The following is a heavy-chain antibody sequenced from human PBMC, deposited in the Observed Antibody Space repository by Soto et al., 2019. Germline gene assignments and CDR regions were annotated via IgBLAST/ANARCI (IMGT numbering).Heavy chain of an antibody. Sequence: ASVKVSCKASGYTFTGYYMHWVRQAPGRGLEWMGWINPNSGGTNYAQKFQGRVTMTRDTSISTAYMELSRLRSDDTAVYYCAREVAYYDSSGQFDYWGQGTLVTVSS. CDR2: INPNSGGT. J-gene: IGHJ4*02. CDR1: GYTFTGYY. D-gene: IGHD3-22*01. CDR3: AREVAYYDSSGQFDY. V-gene: IGHV1-2*02.